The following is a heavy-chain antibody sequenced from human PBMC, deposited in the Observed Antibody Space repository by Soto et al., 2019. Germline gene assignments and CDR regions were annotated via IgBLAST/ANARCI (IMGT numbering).Heavy chain of an antibody. CDR1: GYTFTGYY. V-gene: IGHV1-2*04. CDR2: INPNSGGT. D-gene: IGHD4-4*01. J-gene: IGHJ6*02. Sequence: ASVKVSCKASGYTFTGYYIHWVRQAPGQGLEWMGWINPNSGGTNYAQKFQGWVTMTRDTSISTAYMELSRLRSDDTAVYYCARALTTVKAYYYGMDVWGQGTTVTVSS. CDR3: ARALTTVKAYYYGMDV.